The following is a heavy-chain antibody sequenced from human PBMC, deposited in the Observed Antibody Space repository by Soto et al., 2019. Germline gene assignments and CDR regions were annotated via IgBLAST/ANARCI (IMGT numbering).Heavy chain of an antibody. CDR1: CGSFSGYY. CDR3: ARESDAAAGTGRVGAHGEKNWFYP. D-gene: IGHD6-13*01. J-gene: IGHJ5*02. CDR2: INHSGST. V-gene: IGHV4-34*01. Sequence: SETLSLTCAVYCGSFSGYYWSWIRQPPGKGLEWIGEINHSGSTNYNPSLKSRVTISVDTSKNQFSLKLSSVTAADTAVYYCARESDAAAGTGRVGAHGEKNWFYPWGQGTLVTVSS.